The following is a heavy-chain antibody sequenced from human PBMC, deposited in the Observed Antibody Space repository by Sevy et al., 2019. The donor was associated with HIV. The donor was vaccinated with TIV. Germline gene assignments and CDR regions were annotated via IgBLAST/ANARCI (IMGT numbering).Heavy chain of an antibody. Sequence: SETLSLTCTVSGVSISNYYWAWIRQPPGKGLECVGFSGSTNYNPSLKNRVTTSVDTSKNHFSLKLSSVTVADTAISYCARGGPNQHQLDYFDYWGQGTLVTVSS. V-gene: IGHV4-59*01. J-gene: IGHJ4*02. CDR2: SGST. CDR1: GVSISNYY. CDR3: ARGGPNQHQLDYFDY. D-gene: IGHD6-13*01.